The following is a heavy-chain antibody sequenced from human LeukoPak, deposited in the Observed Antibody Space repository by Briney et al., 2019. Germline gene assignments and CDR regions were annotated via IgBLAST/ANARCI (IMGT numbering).Heavy chain of an antibody. CDR2: INHSGNT. V-gene: IGHV4-34*01. J-gene: IGHJ6*04. CDR1: VGSFSGYY. CDR3: ARSPENYDILTGYYYYGMDV. Sequence: SETLSLTCAVYVGSFSGYYWTWIRQSPGKGLEWIGEINHSGNTNYNPSLKSRVTISVDTSKNQFSLKLNSVTAADTGVYYCARSPENYDILTGYYYYGMDVWGKGTTVTVPS. D-gene: IGHD3-9*01.